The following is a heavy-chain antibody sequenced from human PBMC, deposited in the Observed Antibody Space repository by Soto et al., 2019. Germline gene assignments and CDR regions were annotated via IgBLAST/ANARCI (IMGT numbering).Heavy chain of an antibody. Sequence: ASVKVSCKASGGTFSSDTFSWVRQAPGQGLEWMGRVIPILGITNYAQKFQGRVAITADKFTSTAYMELSSLRSEDTAMYYCARGKYYYDVSGNFDYWGQGTLVTVSS. CDR3: ARGKYYYDVSGNFDY. D-gene: IGHD3-22*01. CDR2: VIPILGIT. CDR1: GGTFSSDT. V-gene: IGHV1-69*02. J-gene: IGHJ4*02.